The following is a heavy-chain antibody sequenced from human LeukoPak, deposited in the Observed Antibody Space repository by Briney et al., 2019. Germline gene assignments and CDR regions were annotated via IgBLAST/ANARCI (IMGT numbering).Heavy chain of an antibody. V-gene: IGHV3-7*01. CDR2: IKQDGSEK. CDR3: ASRSSSWFPYYFDY. J-gene: IGHJ4*02. D-gene: IGHD6-13*01. Sequence: GGSLRLSCAASGFTFSSYWMSWVRQAPGKGLEWVANIKQDGSEKYYVDSVKGRFTISRDNAKNSLYLQMNSLRAEDTAVYYCASRSSSWFPYYFDYWGQGTLVTVSS. CDR1: GFTFSSYW.